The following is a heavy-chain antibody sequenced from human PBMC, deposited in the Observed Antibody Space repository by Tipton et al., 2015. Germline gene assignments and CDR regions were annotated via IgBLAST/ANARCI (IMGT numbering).Heavy chain of an antibody. CDR1: GYRFSNYW. Sequence: QLVQSGAEVKKAGESLKISCQGSGYRFSNYWIGWVRQMPGRGLEWMGFIYPADSDTRYSPSFQGQVTISVDQSISTAYLQWGSLKVSDSAVYYCTRRNTEVLGGWFDPWGQGTLVSVSS. CDR3: TRRNTEVLGGWFDP. D-gene: IGHD2/OR15-2a*01. CDR2: IYPADSDT. V-gene: IGHV5-51*03. J-gene: IGHJ5*02.